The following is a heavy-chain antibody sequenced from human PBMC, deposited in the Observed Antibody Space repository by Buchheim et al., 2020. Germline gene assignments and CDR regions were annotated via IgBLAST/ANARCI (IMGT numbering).Heavy chain of an antibody. J-gene: IGHJ4*02. Sequence: VQLVESGGGVVQPGRSLRLSCAASGFTFSSYGMHWVRQAPGKGLEWVSYFGSIGSTIYYADSVKGRFTISRDNAKNSLYLQMNSLRAEDTAVYYCARAIIAASFDYWGQGTL. CDR3: ARAIIAASFDY. V-gene: IGHV3-48*03. CDR1: GFTFSSYG. CDR2: FGSIGSTI. D-gene: IGHD6-25*01.